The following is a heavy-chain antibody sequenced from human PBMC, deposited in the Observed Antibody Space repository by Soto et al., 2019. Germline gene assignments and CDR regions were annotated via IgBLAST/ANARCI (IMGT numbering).Heavy chain of an antibody. Sequence: EVQLVESGGGLVQPGGSLKLSCAASGFTFSSYWMHWVRQAPGKGLVWVSRINSDGSSTSYADSVKGRFTVSRDNAKNTLYLQMNSLRGEDTAVYYCARAPQVLSTPGNWGQGTMLTVSS. CDR2: INSDGSST. V-gene: IGHV3-74*01. D-gene: IGHD2-15*01. J-gene: IGHJ3*01. CDR3: ARAPQVLSTPGN. CDR1: GFTFSSYW.